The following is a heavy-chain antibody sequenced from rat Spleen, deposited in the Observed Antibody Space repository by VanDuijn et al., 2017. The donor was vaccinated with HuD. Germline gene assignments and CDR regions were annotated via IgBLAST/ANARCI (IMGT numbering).Heavy chain of an antibody. J-gene: IGHJ2*01. CDR2: LSFDGTST. Sequence: EVQLVESGGGLVQPGRSLKLSCAASGFTLGDRFMAWVRQRPTKGLEWVATLSFDGTSTYDRDSVKGRFTISRDYAQTILYQQMDSLRSEDTATYYCAREGNYGGAFDYWGQGVMVTVSS. CDR3: AREGNYGGAFDY. V-gene: IGHV5-29*01. D-gene: IGHD1-11*01. CDR1: GFTLGDRF.